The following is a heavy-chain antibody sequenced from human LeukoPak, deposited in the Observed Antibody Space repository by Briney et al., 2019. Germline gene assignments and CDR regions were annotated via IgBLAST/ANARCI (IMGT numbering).Heavy chain of an antibody. CDR3: ARAPPSYIGSYYGY. CDR1: GYTFTGYY. CDR2: INPNSGGT. V-gene: IGHV1-2*02. Sequence: GASVKVSCKASGYTFTGYYMHWVRQAPGQGLEWMGWINPNSGGTNYAQRFQGRVTMTRDTSISTAYMELSRLRSDDTAVYYCARAPPSYIGSYYGYWGQGTLVTVSS. J-gene: IGHJ4*02. D-gene: IGHD1-26*01.